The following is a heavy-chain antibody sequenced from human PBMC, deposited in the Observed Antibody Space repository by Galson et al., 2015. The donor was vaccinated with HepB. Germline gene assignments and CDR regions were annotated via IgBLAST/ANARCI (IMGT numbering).Heavy chain of an antibody. V-gene: IGHV3-33*01. CDR2: IWYDGSNK. CDR1: GFTFSSYG. Sequence: SLRLSCAASGFTFSSYGMHWVRQAPGKGLEWVAVIWYDGSNKYYADSVKGRFTISRDNSKNTLYLQMNSLRAEDTAVYYCARGGGCTNGVCHAFYYYYYYGMDVWGQGTTVTVSS. CDR3: ARGGGCTNGVCHAFYYYYYYGMDV. D-gene: IGHD2-8*01. J-gene: IGHJ6*02.